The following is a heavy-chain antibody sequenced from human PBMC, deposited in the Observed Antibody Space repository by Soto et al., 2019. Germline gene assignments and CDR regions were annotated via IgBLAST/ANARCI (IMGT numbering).Heavy chain of an antibody. Sequence: SETLSITCAVNGGSLTGYYGAWIRQSPGKGLKMIGEISHSGRTNYNPSLKSRVTISVDTSKNQFSLKVSSVTAADTGMYYCARNGGSTWYYFDSWGQGTVVT. J-gene: IGHJ4*02. CDR2: ISHSGRT. CDR3: ARNGGSTWYYFDS. D-gene: IGHD6-13*01. V-gene: IGHV4-34*01. CDR1: GGSLTGYY.